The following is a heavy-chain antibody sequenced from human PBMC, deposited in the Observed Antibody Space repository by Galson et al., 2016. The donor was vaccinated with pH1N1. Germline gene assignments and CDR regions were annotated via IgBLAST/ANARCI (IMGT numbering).Heavy chain of an antibody. V-gene: IGHV3-48*01. J-gene: IGHJ6*03. CDR1: GFSFSNYS. Sequence: SLRLSCAASGFSFSNYSMNWVRQAPGKGLEWISYISNSDTTYNARSVKGRFTISRDNAKRSVCLQMDNLRVEDTAVYYCARAGIVAPGKATPYYYYYYYMDVWGKGTTVTVSS. CDR2: ISNSDTT. D-gene: IGHD5-12*01. CDR3: ARAGIVAPGKATPYYYYYYYMDV.